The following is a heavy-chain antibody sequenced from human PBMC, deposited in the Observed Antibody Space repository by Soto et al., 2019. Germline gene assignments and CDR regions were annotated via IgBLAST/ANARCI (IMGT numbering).Heavy chain of an antibody. Sequence: ASVKVSCKASGYTFTSYAMHWVRPAPGQRLEWMGWINAGNGNTKYAQKFQGRVTITTDTSTSTAYMELRSLRSDDTAVYYCARDFGDIVLMVYAPDYWGQGTLVTGSS. CDR2: INAGNGNT. V-gene: IGHV1-3*01. CDR1: GYTFTSYA. CDR3: ARDFGDIVLMVYAPDY. J-gene: IGHJ4*02. D-gene: IGHD2-8*01.